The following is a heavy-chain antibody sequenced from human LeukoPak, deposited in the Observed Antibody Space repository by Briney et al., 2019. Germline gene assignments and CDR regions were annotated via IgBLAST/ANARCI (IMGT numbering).Heavy chain of an antibody. CDR2: IRSKAHSYAT. V-gene: IGHV3-73*01. J-gene: IGHJ4*02. CDR1: GFTFSGSA. D-gene: IGHD6-13*01. Sequence: PGGSLRLSFAASGFTFSGSAMHWVRQASGKGLEWVGRIRSKAHSYATAYASSVKGRFTISRDDSKNTAYLQMNSLRAEDTAVYYCARGGLRIAAAVWGQGTLVTVSS. CDR3: ARGGLRIAAAV.